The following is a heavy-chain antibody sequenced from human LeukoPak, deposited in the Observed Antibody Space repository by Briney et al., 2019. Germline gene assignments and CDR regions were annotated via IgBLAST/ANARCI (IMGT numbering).Heavy chain of an antibody. D-gene: IGHD3-3*01. Sequence: PSETLSLTCAVSGGSISSYYWSWIRQPPGKGLEWIGYIYYSGSTNYNPSLKSRVTISVDTSKNQFSLKLSSVTAADTAVYYCARGRSGYYQYWGQGTLVTVSS. CDR1: GGSISSYY. V-gene: IGHV4-59*12. CDR3: ARGRSGYYQY. J-gene: IGHJ4*02. CDR2: IYYSGST.